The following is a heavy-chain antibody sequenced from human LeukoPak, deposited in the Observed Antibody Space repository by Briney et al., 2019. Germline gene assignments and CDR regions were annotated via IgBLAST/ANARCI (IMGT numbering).Heavy chain of an antibody. CDR2: ISGSGGTT. D-gene: IGHD5-18*01. V-gene: IGHV3-23*01. Sequence: GGSLRLSCAASGFTFSSYDMGWVRQAPGKGLEWVSAISGSGGTTYYPDSGKGRFTVSRDNSKNTLYLQMDSLRAEDTAVYYCAKRLPYYYDYWGLGTPVTVSS. CDR1: GFTFSSYD. CDR3: AKRLPYYYDY. J-gene: IGHJ4*02.